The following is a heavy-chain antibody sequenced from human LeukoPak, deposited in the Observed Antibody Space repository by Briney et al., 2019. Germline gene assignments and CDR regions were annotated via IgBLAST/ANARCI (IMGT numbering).Heavy chain of an antibody. Sequence: SVKVSCKASGGTCSSYAISWVRQAPGHGLEWMGSIIPIFGTANYAQTFQGRVTITTDESTSTAYMELSSLRSEDTAVYYCAREEGGSSSSDFWGQGTLVTVSS. V-gene: IGHV1-69*05. J-gene: IGHJ4*02. CDR3: AREEGGSSSSDF. D-gene: IGHD6-6*01. CDR1: GGTCSSYA. CDR2: IIPIFGTA.